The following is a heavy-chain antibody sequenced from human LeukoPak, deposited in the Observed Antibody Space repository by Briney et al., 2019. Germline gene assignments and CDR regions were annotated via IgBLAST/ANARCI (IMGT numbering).Heavy chain of an antibody. Sequence: GSSVKVSCKASGGAFSSYAISWVRQAPGQGLEWMGGIIPIFGTANYAQKFQGRATITADKSTSTAYMELSSLRSEDTAVYYCASPEGYSYGTFDYWGQGTLVTVSS. D-gene: IGHD5-18*01. CDR1: GGAFSSYA. CDR3: ASPEGYSYGTFDY. V-gene: IGHV1-69*06. CDR2: IIPIFGTA. J-gene: IGHJ4*02.